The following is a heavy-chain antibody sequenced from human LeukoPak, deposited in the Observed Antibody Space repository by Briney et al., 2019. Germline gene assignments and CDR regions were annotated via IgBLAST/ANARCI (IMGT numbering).Heavy chain of an antibody. V-gene: IGHV3-30-3*01. J-gene: IGHJ4*02. D-gene: IGHD3-10*01. CDR1: GFAFSSYA. CDR2: ISHDGSKK. Sequence: GGSLRLSCAASGFAFSSYAVHWVRQAPGKGLECVAVISHDGSKKYYADFVKGRFTISRDNSKNTLYLHMNSLIPEDTAVCFCAKDWKFYYVSGSFFPDNWGQGTLVTVSS. CDR3: AKDWKFYYVSGSFFPDN.